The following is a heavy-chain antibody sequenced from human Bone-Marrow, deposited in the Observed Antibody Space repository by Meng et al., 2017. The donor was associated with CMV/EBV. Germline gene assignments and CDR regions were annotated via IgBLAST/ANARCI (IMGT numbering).Heavy chain of an antibody. CDR1: GYTFTSYG. CDR2: ISAYNGNT. V-gene: IGHV1-18*01. J-gene: IGHJ5*02. Sequence: ASVKVSCKASGYTFTSYGISWVRQAPGQGLEWMGWISAYNGNTNYAQKLQGRVTMTTDTSTSTAYMELRSLRSDDTAAYYCARALGISGEWEPIYPFDPWGQGTLVTVSS. D-gene: IGHD1-26*01. CDR3: ARALGISGEWEPIYPFDP.